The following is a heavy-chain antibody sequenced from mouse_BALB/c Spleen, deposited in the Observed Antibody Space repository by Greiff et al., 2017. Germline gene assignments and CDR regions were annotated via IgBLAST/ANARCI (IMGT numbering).Heavy chain of an antibody. D-gene: IGHD2-4*01. CDR3: ARGNIYYDYDDYAMDY. V-gene: IGHV1-67*01. Sequence: VQLHQSGPELVRPGVSVKISCKGSGYTFTDYAMHWVKQSHAKSLEWIGAISTYSGNTNYNQKFKGKATMTVDKSSSTAYMELARLTSEDSPIYYCARGNIYYDYDDYAMDYWGQGTSVTVSS. CDR2: ISTYSGNT. J-gene: IGHJ4*01. CDR1: GYTFTDYA.